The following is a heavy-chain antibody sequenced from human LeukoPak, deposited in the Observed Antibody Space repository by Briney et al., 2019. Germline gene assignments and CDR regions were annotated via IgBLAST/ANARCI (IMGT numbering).Heavy chain of an antibody. CDR2: INPNSGGT. D-gene: IGHD2-2*01. CDR3: ARDHCTSNGCYEIYYYGMDV. V-gene: IGHV1-2*06. J-gene: IGHJ6*02. CDR1: GYTFTDYY. Sequence: GASVKVSCKASGYTFTDYYIHWVRQAPGQGLEWMGRINPNSGGTNYAQKFQGRVTMTRDTSISTAYMELSRLRSDDTAVYYCARDHCTSNGCYEIYYYGMDVWGQGTTVTVSS.